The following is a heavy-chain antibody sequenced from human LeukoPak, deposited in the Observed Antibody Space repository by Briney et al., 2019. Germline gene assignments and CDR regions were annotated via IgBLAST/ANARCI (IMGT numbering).Heavy chain of an antibody. D-gene: IGHD4-11*01. CDR1: GGSISSSTYY. Sequence: PSETLSLTCTVSGGSISSSTYYWGWIRQPPGKGLEWIGEINHSGSTNYNPSPKSRVTISVDTSKNQFSLKLSSVTAADTAVYYCARAATVKYYYYYYGMDVWGQGTTVTVSS. J-gene: IGHJ6*02. CDR3: ARAATVKYYYYYYGMDV. CDR2: INHSGST. V-gene: IGHV4-39*07.